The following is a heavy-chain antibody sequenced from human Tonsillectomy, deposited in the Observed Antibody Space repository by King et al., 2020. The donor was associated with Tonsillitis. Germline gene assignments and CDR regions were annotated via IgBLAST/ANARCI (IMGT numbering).Heavy chain of an antibody. D-gene: IGHD3-22*01. Sequence: HVQLVESGGGVVQPGRSLRVFCAATGFTFSDYGIHWVRQAPGKGLEWVAVISYDGSNKYYADSVKGRFTISRDNSKNTVYLQMNSLRAEDTAVYYCAKDPDYYDSSDSRARGYWYFDLWGRGTLVTVSS. J-gene: IGHJ2*01. CDR3: AKDPDYYDSSDSRARGYWYFDL. V-gene: IGHV3-30*18. CDR2: ISYDGSNK. CDR1: GFTFSDYG.